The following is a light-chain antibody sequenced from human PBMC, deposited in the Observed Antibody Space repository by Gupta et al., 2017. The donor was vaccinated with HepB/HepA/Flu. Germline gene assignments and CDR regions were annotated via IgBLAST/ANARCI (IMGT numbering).Light chain of an antibody. CDR1: RLGDKY. CDR3: QAWDNTLVI. Sequence: SYDLSQPPSVSVSPGQTASITCSGNRLGDKYASWYQQKPGESPIVGIYEDTTRPTGIPERFSASNSGNTATLTISGTQAMDEADYYCQAWDNTLVIFGGGTKLTVL. J-gene: IGLJ2*01. CDR2: EDT. V-gene: IGLV3-1*01.